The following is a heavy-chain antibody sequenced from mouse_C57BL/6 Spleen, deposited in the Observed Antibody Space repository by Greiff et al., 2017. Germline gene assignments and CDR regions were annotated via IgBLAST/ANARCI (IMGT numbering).Heavy chain of an antibody. J-gene: IGHJ3*01. CDR3: ARWGWDWFAY. D-gene: IGHD3-3*01. CDR2: INPGSGGT. CDR1: GYAFTNYL. V-gene: IGHV1-54*01. Sequence: VQLQQSGAELVRPGTSVKVSCKASGYAFTNYLIEWVKQRPGQGLEWIGVINPGSGGTNYNEKFKGKATLTADKSSSTAYMQLSSLTSEDSAVYFCARWGWDWFAYWGQGTLVTVSA.